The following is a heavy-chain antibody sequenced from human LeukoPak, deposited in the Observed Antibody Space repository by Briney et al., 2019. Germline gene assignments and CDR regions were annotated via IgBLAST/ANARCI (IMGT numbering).Heavy chain of an antibody. V-gene: IGHV3-48*03. CDR1: GFTFSSYE. J-gene: IGHJ4*02. CDR2: ISSRGSII. CDR3: ARASTSVAVLDC. Sequence: PGGSLRLSCAASGFTFSSYEMNWVRQAPGKGLEWISYISSRGSIIYYADSVKGRFTISRDNAKNSLYLQMNSLRAEDTAVYYCARASTSVAVLDCWGQGTLVTVSS. D-gene: IGHD6-19*01.